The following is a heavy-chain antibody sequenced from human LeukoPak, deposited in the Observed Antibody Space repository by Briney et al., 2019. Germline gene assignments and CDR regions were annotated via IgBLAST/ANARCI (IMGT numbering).Heavy chain of an antibody. Sequence: SSETLSLTCTVSGGSISSGANYWSWIRQHPGKGLEYIGYIYHIGSTYYNPSLKSRVTISVDTSKNQFSLKLTSVTAADTAVYYCAREGGFYRPLDYSGQGTLVTVSS. D-gene: IGHD6-25*01. CDR2: IYHIGST. CDR1: GGSISSGANY. J-gene: IGHJ4*02. CDR3: AREGGFYRPLDY. V-gene: IGHV4-31*03.